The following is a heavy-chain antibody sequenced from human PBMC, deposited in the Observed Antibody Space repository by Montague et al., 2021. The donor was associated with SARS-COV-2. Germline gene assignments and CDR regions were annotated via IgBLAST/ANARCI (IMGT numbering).Heavy chain of an antibody. CDR1: GFIFSSYV. J-gene: IGHJ4*02. D-gene: IGHD3-22*01. CDR2: FSNSGAAT. Sequence: SLRLSCAASGFIFSSYVMNWVRQAPGQGLVWDYYFSNSGAATYYADPVQSRLPISRDNAKNSLYLQMSSLRAEDTAVYYCARAGEDYYYDSSGFLYWGQGTLVTVS. V-gene: IGHV3-48*03. CDR3: ARAGEDYYYDSSGFLY.